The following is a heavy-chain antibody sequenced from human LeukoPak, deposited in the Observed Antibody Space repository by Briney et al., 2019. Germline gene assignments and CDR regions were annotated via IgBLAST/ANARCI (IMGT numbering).Heavy chain of an antibody. Sequence: PSETLSLTCTVSGGSLRSGSYYWSWIRQPAGKGLEWIGRIYTSGSTNYNPSLKSRVTISVDTSKNQFSLKLSSVTAADTAVYYCARGSRLWFGELFYYYYYMDVWGKGTTVTISS. V-gene: IGHV4-61*02. CDR2: IYTSGST. J-gene: IGHJ6*03. D-gene: IGHD3-10*01. CDR1: GGSLRSGSYY. CDR3: ARGSRLWFGELFYYYYYMDV.